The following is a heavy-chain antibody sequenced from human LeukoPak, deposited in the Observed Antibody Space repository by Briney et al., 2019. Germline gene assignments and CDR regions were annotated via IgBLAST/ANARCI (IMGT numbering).Heavy chain of an antibody. CDR3: AKVGWTKTPHSHDAFDI. CDR1: GYTFTGYY. CDR2: INPNSGGT. V-gene: IGHV1-2*02. Sequence: ASVKVSCKASGYTFTGYYMHWVRQAPGQGLEWMGWINPNSGGTNYAQKFQGRVTMTRDTSISTAYMELSRLRSDDTAVYYCAKVGWTKTPHSHDAFDIWGQGTMVTVSS. D-gene: IGHD3/OR15-3a*01. J-gene: IGHJ3*02.